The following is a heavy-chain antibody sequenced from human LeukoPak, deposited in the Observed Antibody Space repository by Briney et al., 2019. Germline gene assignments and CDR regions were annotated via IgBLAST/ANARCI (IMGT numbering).Heavy chain of an antibody. J-gene: IGHJ6*02. CDR2: MNPNSGNT. D-gene: IGHD3-3*01. CDR3: ARSPFDFWSGYYTAYYYYGMDV. CDR1: GYTFTSYD. V-gene: IGHV1-8*01. Sequence: ASVKVSCKASGYTFTSYDINWVRQATGQGLEWMGWMNPNSGNTGYAQKFQGRVTMTRNTSISTAYMELSSLRSEDTAVYYCARSPFDFWSGYYTAYYYYGMDVWGQGTTVTVSS.